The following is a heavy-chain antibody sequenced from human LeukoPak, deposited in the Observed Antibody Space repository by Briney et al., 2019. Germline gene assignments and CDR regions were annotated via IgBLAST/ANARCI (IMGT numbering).Heavy chain of an antibody. CDR2: INPNSGGT. CDR3: ARERIAVAGTGQYFDY. CDR1: GGTFSSYA. Sequence: ASVKVSCKASGGTFSSYAISWVRQAPGQGLEWMGWINPNSGGTNYAQKFQGRVTMTRDTSISTAYMELSRLRSDDTAVYYCARERIAVAGTGQYFDYWGQGTLVTVSS. J-gene: IGHJ4*02. D-gene: IGHD6-19*01. V-gene: IGHV1-2*02.